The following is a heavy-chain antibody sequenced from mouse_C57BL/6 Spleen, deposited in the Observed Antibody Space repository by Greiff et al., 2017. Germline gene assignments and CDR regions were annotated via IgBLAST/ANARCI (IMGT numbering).Heavy chain of an antibody. CDR2: ISYDGSN. V-gene: IGHV3-6*01. Sequence: VQLQQSGPGLVKPSQSLSLTCSVTGYSITSGYYWNWIRQFPGNKLEWMGYISYDGSNNYNPSLKNRISITRDTSKNQFFLKLNSVTTEDTATYYCARDVFSPYAMDYWGQGTSVTVSS. CDR3: ARDVFSPYAMDY. J-gene: IGHJ4*01. D-gene: IGHD6-2*01. CDR1: GYSITSGYY.